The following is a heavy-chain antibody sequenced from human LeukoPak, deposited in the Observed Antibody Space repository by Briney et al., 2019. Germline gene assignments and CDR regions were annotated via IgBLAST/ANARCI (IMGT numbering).Heavy chain of an antibody. J-gene: IGHJ5*01. CDR1: GFTFSNYS. CDR3: ARDGSIAVKNWFDP. D-gene: IGHD6-19*01. Sequence: PGGSLRLSCAASGFTFSNYSMNWVRQAPGKGLEWVSSISSNSKHIYYADSVKGRFTISRDNAKNSLYLQMNSLRAEDTAVYYCARDGSIAVKNWFDPWGQGTLVTVSS. V-gene: IGHV3-21*01. CDR2: ISSNSKHI.